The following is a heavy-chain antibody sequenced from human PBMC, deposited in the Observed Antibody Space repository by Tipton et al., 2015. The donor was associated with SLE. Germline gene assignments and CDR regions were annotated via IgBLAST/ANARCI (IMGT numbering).Heavy chain of an antibody. J-gene: IGHJ3*02. CDR2: IYHSGST. CDR1: GYSISSGYY. Sequence: LRLSCTVSGYSISSGYYWGWIRQSPGKGLEWIGTIYHSGSTWYNPSLKSRVTISVDKNQFSLKLTSVTAADTAVYYCARALWVDKDIAEVPPAIRVRAFDIWGQGTMVTVSS. D-gene: IGHD2-2*01. V-gene: IGHV4-38-2*02. CDR3: ARALWVDKDIAEVPPAIRVRAFDI.